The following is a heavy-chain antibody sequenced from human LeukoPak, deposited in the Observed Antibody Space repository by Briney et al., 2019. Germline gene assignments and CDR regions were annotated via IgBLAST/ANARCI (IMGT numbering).Heavy chain of an antibody. CDR3: ARVHDGTVDY. CDR2: INHSGST. V-gene: IGHV4-34*01. Sequence: PSETLSLTCAVYGGSFSGYYWSWIRQPPGKGLEWIGEINHSGSTNYNPSLKSRVTISVDTSKNQFSLKLSSVTAADTAVYYCARVHDGTVDYWGQGTLVTVSS. D-gene: IGHD1-1*01. CDR1: GGSFSGYY. J-gene: IGHJ4*02.